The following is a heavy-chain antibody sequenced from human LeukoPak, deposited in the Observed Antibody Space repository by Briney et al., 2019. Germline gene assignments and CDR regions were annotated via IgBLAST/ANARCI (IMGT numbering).Heavy chain of an antibody. D-gene: IGHD3-22*01. Sequence: SVKVSCKASGGTFSSYAISWVRQAPGQGLEWMGRIIPILGIANYAQKFQGRVTITADKSTSTAYMELRSLRSDDTAVYYCARDGFMIVVHYYYGMDVWGQGTTVTVSS. CDR3: ARDGFMIVVHYYYGMDV. V-gene: IGHV1-69*04. J-gene: IGHJ6*02. CDR2: IIPILGIA. CDR1: GGTFSSYA.